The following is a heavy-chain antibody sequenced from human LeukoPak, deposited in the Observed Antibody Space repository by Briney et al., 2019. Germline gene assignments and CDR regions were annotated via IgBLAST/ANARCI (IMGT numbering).Heavy chain of an antibody. CDR1: GGSINSYY. V-gene: IGHV4-59*01. CDR2: ISYSGST. J-gene: IGHJ4*02. D-gene: IGHD3-10*01. Sequence: SETLSLTCSVSGGSINSYYWSWIRQPPGKGLEWIGYISYSGSTKSNPSLKSRVTMSLGTSKNQFSLKLSSMTAADTAVYYCARSEGSGSYFDYWGQGTLVTVSS. CDR3: ARSEGSGSYFDY.